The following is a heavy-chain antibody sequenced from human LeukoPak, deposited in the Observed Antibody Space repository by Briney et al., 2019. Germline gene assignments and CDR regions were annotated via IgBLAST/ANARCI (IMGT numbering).Heavy chain of an antibody. J-gene: IGHJ5*02. V-gene: IGHV4-30-2*01. CDR1: GGSISSDTYS. D-gene: IGHD1-26*01. CDR2: IWHTVSP. CDR3: ARDIGP. Sequence: SETLSLTCAVSGGSISSDTYSWNWIRQPPGRGLEWIGYIWHTVSPYYTPSLKSRDTISVDRSKNQFSLKLSSVTAADTAVYYCARDIGPWGQGTLVTVSS.